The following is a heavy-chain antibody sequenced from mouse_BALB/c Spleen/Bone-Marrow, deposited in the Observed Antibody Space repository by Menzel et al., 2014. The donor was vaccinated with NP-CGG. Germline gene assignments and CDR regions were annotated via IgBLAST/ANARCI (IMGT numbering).Heavy chain of an antibody. J-gene: IGHJ4*01. CDR3: AREGPYGNYAMDY. D-gene: IGHD2-10*02. CDR1: GLSLTGYG. CDR2: TWGDGST. Sequence: VQGVESGPGLVAPSQSLSITCTVPGLSLTGYGVNWVRQPPGKGLEWLGMTWGDGSTDYNSALKSRLSISKDNSKSQVFVKMNSLQADDTARYYCAREGPYGNYAMDYWGHGTSVTVSS. V-gene: IGHV2-6-7*01.